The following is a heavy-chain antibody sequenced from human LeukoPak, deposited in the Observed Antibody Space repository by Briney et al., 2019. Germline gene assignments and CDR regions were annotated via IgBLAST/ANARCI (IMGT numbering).Heavy chain of an antibody. V-gene: IGHV4-39*07. D-gene: IGHD3-10*01. CDR1: GGSISSSSYY. CDR2: INHSGST. Sequence: SETLSLTCTVSGGSISSSSYYWSWIRQPPGKGLEWIGEINHSGSTNYNPSLKSRVTISVDTSKNQFSLKLNSVTAADTAVYYCARADYYGSGSYHPWGQGTLVTVSS. J-gene: IGHJ5*02. CDR3: ARADYYGSGSYHP.